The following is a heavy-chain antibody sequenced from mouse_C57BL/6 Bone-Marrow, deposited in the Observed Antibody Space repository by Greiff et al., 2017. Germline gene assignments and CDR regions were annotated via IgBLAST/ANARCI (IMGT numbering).Heavy chain of an antibody. V-gene: IGHV10-1*01. CDR3: VAELHYFDF. CDR1: GFSFNTYA. CDR2: IRSKSNNYAT. Sequence: EVQLVESGGGLVQPKGSLKLSCAASGFSFNTYAMNWVRQAPGTGLEWVARIRSKSNNYATYYADSVKDRFTISSDASERMLLLQMNNLKTEDTTMYYCVAELHYFDFWGQGTTLTVSS. D-gene: IGHD1-1*01. J-gene: IGHJ2*01.